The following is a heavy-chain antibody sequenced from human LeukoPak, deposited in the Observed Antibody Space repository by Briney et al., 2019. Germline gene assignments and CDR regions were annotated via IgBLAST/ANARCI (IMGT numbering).Heavy chain of an antibody. V-gene: IGHV3-7*01. D-gene: IGHD3-22*01. CDR1: GFTFSNYW. Sequence: GGSLRLSCAASGFTFSNYWMSWVRQAPGKGLEWVANIKQDGSEKYYVDSVKGRFTISRDNAKNSLYLQMNSLRAEDTAVYYCARDHGYNFLYWGQGTLVTVSS. CDR3: ARDHGYNFLY. J-gene: IGHJ4*02. CDR2: IKQDGSEK.